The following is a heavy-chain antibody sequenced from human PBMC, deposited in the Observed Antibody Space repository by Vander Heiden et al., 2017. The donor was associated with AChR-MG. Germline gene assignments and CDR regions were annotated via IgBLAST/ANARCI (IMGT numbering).Heavy chain of an antibody. V-gene: IGHV3-48*02. CDR3: ARVPYYDFWSGYYTGGFHYYGMDV. D-gene: IGHD3-3*01. CDR1: GFTFSSYS. CDR2: ISSSSSTI. J-gene: IGHJ6*02. Sequence: EVQLVESGGGVVQPGGSLRLSCAASGFTFSSYSINWVRQAPGKGLEWVSYISSSSSTIYYADSVKGRFTISRDNAKNSLYLQMNSLRDEDTAVYYCARVPYYDFWSGYYTGGFHYYGMDVWGQGTTVTVSS.